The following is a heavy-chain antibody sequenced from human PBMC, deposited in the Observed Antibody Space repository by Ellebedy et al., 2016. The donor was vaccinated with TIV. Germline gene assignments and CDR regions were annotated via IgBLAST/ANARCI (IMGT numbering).Heavy chain of an antibody. V-gene: IGHV3-23*01. Sequence: GGSLRLSXAASGFTFGTNAMSWVRQAPGKGLEWVSSISGSGSATNYADSVKGRFTISRDNSEKTLYLQMNSLKAEDTAVYYCAREIPGGQADLDYWGQGTLVTVSS. CDR3: AREIPGGQADLDY. D-gene: IGHD2-21*01. CDR2: ISGSGSAT. CDR1: GFTFGTNA. J-gene: IGHJ4*02.